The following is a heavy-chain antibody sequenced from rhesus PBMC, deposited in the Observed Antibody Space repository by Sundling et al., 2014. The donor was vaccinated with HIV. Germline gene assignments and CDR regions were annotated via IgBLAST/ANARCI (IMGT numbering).Heavy chain of an antibody. D-gene: IGHD1-20*01. CDR3: ARSRIAGTFY. CDR1: GGPISDYSY. V-gene: IGHV4-73*01. CDR2: IYGNSANT. J-gene: IGHJ4*01. Sequence: QVKLQQWGEGLVKPSETLSLTCAVYGGPISDYSYWSWIRQPPGKGLEWIGYIYGNSANTNYNPSLKNRVTISKDTSKNQFSLKLSSVTAADTAVYYCARSRIAGTFYWGQGVLVTVSS.